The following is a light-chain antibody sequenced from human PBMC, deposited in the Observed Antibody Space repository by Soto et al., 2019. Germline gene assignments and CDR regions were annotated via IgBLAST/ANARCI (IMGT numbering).Light chain of an antibody. CDR2: GAS. J-gene: IGKJ5*01. CDR3: QQYNNWPPIT. CDR1: QSVSSN. Sequence: EIVMNQSPSALSVSPGERATLSCRASQSVSSNLAWYQQKPGQAPRLLIYGASTRATGIPARFSGSGSGTEFTLTISSLQSEDFAVYYCQQYNNWPPITFGQGTRLEIK. V-gene: IGKV3-15*01.